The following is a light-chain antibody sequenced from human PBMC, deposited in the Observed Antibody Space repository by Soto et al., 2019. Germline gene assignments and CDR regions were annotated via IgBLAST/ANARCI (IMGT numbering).Light chain of an antibody. CDR3: QQYGGSPGT. J-gene: IGKJ1*01. CDR2: GAS. Sequence: EIVLTQSPGTLSLSPGERATLSCRASQSVPGSSLAWYQQRPGQAPRLLIYGASNRVTGIPDRFSGSGSGTDFTLTISRLEPEDFAVYYGQQYGGSPGTFGQGTKVEIK. CDR1: QSVPGSS. V-gene: IGKV3-20*01.